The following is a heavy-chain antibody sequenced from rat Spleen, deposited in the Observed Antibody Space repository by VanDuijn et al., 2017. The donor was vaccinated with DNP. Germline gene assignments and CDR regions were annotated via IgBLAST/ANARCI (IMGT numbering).Heavy chain of an antibody. V-gene: IGHV2-16*01. Sequence: QVQLKESGPGLVQPSQTLSLTCTVSGFSLTSYGVSWVRQPPGKGLEWIAAIWGGGSTDYNSALRSRLSISRDTSKSQVLLKMNRLQTEDTAMYFCARWHLYLNYFDYWGQGVMVTVSS. CDR2: IWGGGST. J-gene: IGHJ2*01. CDR3: ARWHLYLNYFDY. CDR1: GFSLTSYG. D-gene: IGHD1-2*01.